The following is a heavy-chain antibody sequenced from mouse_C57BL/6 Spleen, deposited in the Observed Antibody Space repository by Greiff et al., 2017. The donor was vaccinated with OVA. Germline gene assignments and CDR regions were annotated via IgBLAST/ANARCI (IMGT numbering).Heavy chain of an antibody. V-gene: IGHV1-80*01. J-gene: IGHJ2*01. CDR2: IYPGDGDT. CDR1: GYAFSSYW. CDR3: ARGSFGTSYFDD. D-gene: IGHD4-1*01. Sequence: QVQLQQSGAELVKPGASVKISCKASGYAFSSYWMNWVKQRPGKGLEWIGQIYPGDGDTNYNGKFKGKATLTADKSSSTAYMQLSSLTSEDSAVYFCARGSFGTSYFDDWGQGTTLTVSS.